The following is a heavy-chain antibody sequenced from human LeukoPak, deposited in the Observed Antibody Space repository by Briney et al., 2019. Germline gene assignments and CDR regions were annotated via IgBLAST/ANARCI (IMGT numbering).Heavy chain of an antibody. Sequence: ASVKASCKASGYTFNSFGITPVRQAPGQGLEWMGWMSAYKGNTLYAQRLHGRVPMTTATTTNTAYMELRSLRSDDTAIYYCARAQRWLPLAYWGEGTLVTVSS. J-gene: IGHJ4*02. CDR3: ARAQRWLPLAY. V-gene: IGHV1-18*01. CDR2: MSAYKGNT. D-gene: IGHD5-24*01. CDR1: GYTFNSFG.